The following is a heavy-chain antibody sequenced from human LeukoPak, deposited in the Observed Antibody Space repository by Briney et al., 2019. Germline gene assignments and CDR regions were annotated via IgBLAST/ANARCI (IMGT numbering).Heavy chain of an antibody. D-gene: IGHD6-13*01. CDR2: INHSGST. CDR1: GGSFSGYY. V-gene: IGHV4-34*01. Sequence: SETLSLTCAAYGGSFSGYYWSWIRQPPGKGLEWIGEINHSGSTNYNPSLKSRVTISVDTSKNQFSLKLSSVTAADTAVYYCARGRRQQLAPNYYYYFGMDVWDQGTTVTVSS. CDR3: ARGRRQQLAPNYYYYFGMDV. J-gene: IGHJ6*02.